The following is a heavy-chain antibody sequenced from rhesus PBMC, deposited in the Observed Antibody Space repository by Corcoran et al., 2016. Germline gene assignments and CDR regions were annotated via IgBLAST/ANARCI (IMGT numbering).Heavy chain of an antibody. Sequence: QVQLQESGPGLVKPSETLSLTCAVSGYSISRGYCWSWIRQPPGKGLEGIGYMGGSSCRTTDNPSLKKRGTISKDTSKNQFSLKLSSVTAADTAVYYCARGGTSGPVCDYWGQGVLVTVSS. J-gene: IGHJ4*01. CDR2: MGGSSCRT. V-gene: IGHV4-127*01. D-gene: IGHD1-44*01. CDR1: GYSISRGYC. CDR3: ARGGTSGPVCDY.